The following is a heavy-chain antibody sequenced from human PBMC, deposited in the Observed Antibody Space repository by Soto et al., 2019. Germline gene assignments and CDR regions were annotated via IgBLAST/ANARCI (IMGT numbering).Heavy chain of an antibody. J-gene: IGHJ5*02. D-gene: IGHD3-22*01. CDR1: GYSFTCSY. CDR2: INPNSGGT. V-gene: IGHV1-2*02. Sequence: AXLKFSCKTFGYSFTCSYMYWVRQDPGQLLEWMGWINPNSGGTNYAQKFQGRVTMTRDTSISTAYMELSRLRSDDTAVYYCARGMHYYDSSGYRLFEPWGQGTLVT. CDR3: ARGMHYYDSSGYRLFEP.